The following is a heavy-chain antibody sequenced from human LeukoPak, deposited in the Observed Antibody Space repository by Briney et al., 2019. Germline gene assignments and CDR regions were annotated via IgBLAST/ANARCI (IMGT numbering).Heavy chain of an antibody. CDR1: GGSISSSSYY. J-gene: IGHJ4*02. V-gene: IGHV4-39*07. CDR3: ARETD. Sequence: SETLSLTCTVSGGSISSSSYYWGWIRQPPGKGLEWIGTISYSGSTYYNSSLKSRVTISIDTSKNQFSLKLSSMTAADTAVYYYARETDWGQGTLVTVSS. CDR2: ISYSGST.